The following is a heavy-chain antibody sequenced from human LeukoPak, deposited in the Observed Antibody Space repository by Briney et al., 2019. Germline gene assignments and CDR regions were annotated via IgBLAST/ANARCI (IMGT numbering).Heavy chain of an antibody. V-gene: IGHV3-48*01. Sequence: GGSLILSCAASGFNFNNYDMNSVRQAPGKGVEWVSYNSSSSTIIYYADSVKGRFTISRDTAKNSLYLQMNSVRAEDTAVYYCARSIDIDYWGQGTLVTVSS. D-gene: IGHD2-21*01. J-gene: IGHJ4*02. CDR2: NSSSSTII. CDR3: ARSIDIDY. CDR1: GFNFNNYD.